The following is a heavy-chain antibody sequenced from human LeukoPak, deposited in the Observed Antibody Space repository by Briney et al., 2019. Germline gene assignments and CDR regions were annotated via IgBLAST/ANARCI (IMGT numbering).Heavy chain of an antibody. V-gene: IGHV1-18*01. CDR3: ARVDFWSGYSPLDAFDI. CDR1: GYTFTSYG. J-gene: IGHJ3*02. CDR2: ISAYNGNT. D-gene: IGHD3-3*01. Sequence: ASVKVSCKASGYTFTSYGISWVRQAPGQGLEWMGWISAYNGNTNYAQKLQGRVTMTTDTSTSTAYMELRSLRSDDTAVYYCARVDFWSGYSPLDAFDIWGQGTVVTVSS.